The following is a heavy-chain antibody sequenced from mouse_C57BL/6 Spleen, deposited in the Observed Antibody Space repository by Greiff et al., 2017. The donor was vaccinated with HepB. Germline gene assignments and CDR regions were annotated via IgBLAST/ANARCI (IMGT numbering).Heavy chain of an antibody. Sequence: QVQLQQPGAELVKPGASVKLSCKASGYTFTSYWMHWVKQRPGQGLEWIGMIHPNSGSTNYNEKFKSKATLTVDKSSSTAYMQRSSLTTEDSAVYYCARRRGVYYDYDDGYARDYWGQGTSVTVSS. J-gene: IGHJ4*01. V-gene: IGHV1-64*01. CDR3: ARRRGVYYDYDDGYARDY. D-gene: IGHD2-4*01. CDR1: GYTFTSYW. CDR2: IHPNSGST.